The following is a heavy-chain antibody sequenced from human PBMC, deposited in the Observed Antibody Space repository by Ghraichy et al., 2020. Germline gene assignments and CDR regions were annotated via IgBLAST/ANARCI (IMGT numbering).Heavy chain of an antibody. CDR1: GGSFTNYY. CDR2: INHSGDT. J-gene: IGHJ4*02. Sequence: SQTLSLTCAVSGGSFTNYYWSWIRQSPGKGLEWIGEINHSGDTNDNPSLKSRVTMSVDMSKNLFSLRLSSVSAADTAVFYCARWAYYGSGTLHSLFDYWGQGIRVTVSS. V-gene: IGHV4-34*01. CDR3: ARWAYYGSGTLHSLFDY. D-gene: IGHD3-10*01.